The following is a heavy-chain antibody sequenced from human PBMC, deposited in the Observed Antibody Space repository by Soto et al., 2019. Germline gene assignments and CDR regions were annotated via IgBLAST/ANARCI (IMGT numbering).Heavy chain of an antibody. CDR2: IIRILGTA. Sequence: QVQLVQSGAEVKKPGSSVKVSCKASGGTFSSYAFSWVRQAPGQGLEWMGGIIRILGTATYAQKFQGRVTISADGFTSTVYMQLSSLGSGDTAVYFCTRDWIAFVEVLFTFGWFDPWGQGTLVTVSS. D-gene: IGHD2-2*01. CDR1: GGTFSSYA. V-gene: IGHV1-69*01. CDR3: TRDWIAFVEVLFTFGWFDP. J-gene: IGHJ5*02.